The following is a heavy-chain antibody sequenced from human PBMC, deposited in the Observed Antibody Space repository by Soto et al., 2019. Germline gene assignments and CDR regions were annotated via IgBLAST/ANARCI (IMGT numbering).Heavy chain of an antibody. CDR2: IYDNGTT. D-gene: IGHD7-27*01. J-gene: IGHJ4*02. Sequence: GGSLRLSCAASGLTVSNAYMAWVRQAPGMGLEWVSVIYDNGTTYYADSVKGRFTISRVTSTNTLSLQMDSLRAEDTAVYYCARDPKTSGGKHWAFHYFDSWGQGTLVTVSS. CDR1: GLTVSNAY. V-gene: IGHV3-53*01. CDR3: ARDPKTSGGKHWAFHYFDS.